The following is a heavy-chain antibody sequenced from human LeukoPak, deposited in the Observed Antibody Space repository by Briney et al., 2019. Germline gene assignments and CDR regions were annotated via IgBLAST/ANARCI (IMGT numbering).Heavy chain of an antibody. V-gene: IGHV4-38-2*01. CDR3: ASPSFPTVTMVYFQH. Sequence: PSETLSLTCAVSGYSISSGYYWGWIRQPPGKGLEWIGSTYHSGSTYYNPSLKSRVTISVDTSKNQFSLKLSSVTAADTAVYYCASPSFPTVTMVYFQHWGQGTLVTVSS. CDR1: GYSISSGYY. D-gene: IGHD4-17*01. CDR2: TYHSGST. J-gene: IGHJ1*01.